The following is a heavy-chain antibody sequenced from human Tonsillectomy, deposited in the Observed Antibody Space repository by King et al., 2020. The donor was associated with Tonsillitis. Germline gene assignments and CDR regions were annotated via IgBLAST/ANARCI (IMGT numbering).Heavy chain of an antibody. CDR1: GFTFDDYA. CDR3: AKPRTKTYYYDSSRFDVFDI. CDR2: ISWNSGRI. V-gene: IGHV3-9*01. D-gene: IGHD3-22*01. Sequence: VQLVESGGGLVQPGRSLRLSCAASGFTFDDYAMHWVRQAPGKGLEWVSGISWNSGRIGYSDSVKGRFTISRDNAKNSLYLQLNSLRAEDTAFYFCAKPRTKTYYYDSSRFDVFDIWGQGTMVTFSS. J-gene: IGHJ3*02.